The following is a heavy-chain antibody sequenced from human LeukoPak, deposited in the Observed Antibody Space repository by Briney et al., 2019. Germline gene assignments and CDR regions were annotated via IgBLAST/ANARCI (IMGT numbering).Heavy chain of an antibody. CDR3: VRNSGELGA. D-gene: IGHD2-21*01. V-gene: IGHV3-53*01. CDR1: GFTVSNNY. J-gene: IGHJ5*02. CDR2: IYSAGGT. Sequence: GGSLRLSCAASGFTVSNNYMSWVRRAAGKGLEWVALIYSAGGTDYADSVKGRFTISRDNSKNTLHLQMNSLRAEDTAVYYCVRNSGELGAWGQGTLVTASA.